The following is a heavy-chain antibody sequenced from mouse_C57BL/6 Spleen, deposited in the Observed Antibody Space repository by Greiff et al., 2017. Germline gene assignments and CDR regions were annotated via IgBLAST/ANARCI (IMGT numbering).Heavy chain of an antibody. D-gene: IGHD2-1*01. J-gene: IGHJ3*01. CDR1: GYTFTSYW. Sequence: QVQLQQPGAELVKPGASVTMSCKASGYTFTSYWITWVKQRPGQGLEWIGDIHPGSGGTNYNEKFKSKATLTVDTSSSTAYMQLSSLPSEDAAVYYCDRYYGNYWGQGTLVTVSA. V-gene: IGHV1-55*01. CDR2: IHPGSGGT. CDR3: DRYYGNY.